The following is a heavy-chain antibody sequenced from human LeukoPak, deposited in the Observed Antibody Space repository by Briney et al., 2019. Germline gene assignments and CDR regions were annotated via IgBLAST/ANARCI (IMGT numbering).Heavy chain of an antibody. CDR1: GYTFTGYY. D-gene: IGHD6-13*01. CDR2: INPNSGGT. J-gene: IGHJ5*02. Sequence: ASVKVSCKASGYTFTGYYMHWVRQAPGQGLEGMGWINPNSGGTNYAQKFQGRVTMTRDTSISTAYMELSRLRSDDTAVYYCARDGSGQQLVRGNWFDPWGQGTLVTVSS. CDR3: ARDGSGQQLVRGNWFDP. V-gene: IGHV1-2*02.